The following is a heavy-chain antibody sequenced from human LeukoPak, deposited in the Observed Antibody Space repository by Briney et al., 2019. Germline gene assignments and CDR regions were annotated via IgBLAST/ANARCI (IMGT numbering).Heavy chain of an antibody. CDR3: ARDPSSYSSGWYGY. CDR2: ISGSGVTT. Sequence: GGSLRPSCATSGFTFSNYAMSWVRQAPGKGLEWVSAISGSGVTTYYADSVKGRFTISRDNSKNTLNLQMNSLRAEDTAVYYCARDPSSYSSGWYGYWGQGTLVTVSS. D-gene: IGHD6-19*01. CDR1: GFTFSNYA. J-gene: IGHJ4*02. V-gene: IGHV3-23*01.